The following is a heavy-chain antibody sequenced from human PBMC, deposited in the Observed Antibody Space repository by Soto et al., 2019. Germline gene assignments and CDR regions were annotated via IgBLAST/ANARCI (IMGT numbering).Heavy chain of an antibody. CDR2: INHSGST. Sequence: SETLSLTCAVYGGSFSGYYWSWIRQPPGKGLEWIGKINHSGSTNYADPVKGRFTISRDNAKNTLYLQMNSLSVEDTAVYYCARGLRSGSSPYSYYAMDVWGQGTTVTVSS. CDR3: ARGLRSGSSPYSYYAMDV. CDR1: GGSFSGYY. D-gene: IGHD1-26*01. J-gene: IGHJ6*02. V-gene: IGHV4-34*01.